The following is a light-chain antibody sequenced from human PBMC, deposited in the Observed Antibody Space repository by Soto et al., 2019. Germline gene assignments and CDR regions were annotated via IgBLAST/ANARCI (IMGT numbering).Light chain of an antibody. CDR1: SSDVGSYNS. V-gene: IGLV2-14*01. CDR2: EVS. J-gene: IGLJ3*02. CDR3: AAWDDTLSVWV. Sequence: QSALTQPASVSGSPGQSITISCTGTSSDVGSYNSVSWYRQHPGKAPKLMLYEVSNRPSGVSNRFSGSKSGTSASLAISGLQSEDEADYYCAAWDDTLSVWVFGGGTKLTVL.